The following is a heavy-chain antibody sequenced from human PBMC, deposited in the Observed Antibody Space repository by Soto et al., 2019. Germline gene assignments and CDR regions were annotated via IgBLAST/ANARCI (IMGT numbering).Heavy chain of an antibody. CDR3: ARGKSARLKSSSSDY. V-gene: IGHV4-34*01. D-gene: IGHD6-6*01. Sequence: QVQLQQWGAGLLKPSETLSLTCAVYGGSFSGYYWSWIRQPPGKGLEWIGEINHSGSTNYNPSLKSRVTISVDTSKNQFSLKLSSVTAADTAVYYCARGKSARLKSSSSDYWGQGTLVTVSS. CDR2: INHSGST. J-gene: IGHJ4*02. CDR1: GGSFSGYY.